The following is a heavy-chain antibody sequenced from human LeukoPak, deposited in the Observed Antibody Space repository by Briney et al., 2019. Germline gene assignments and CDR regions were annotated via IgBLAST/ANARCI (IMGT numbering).Heavy chain of an antibody. CDR3: ARDRSPTYYDFWSGYYTRVSWFDH. D-gene: IGHD3-3*01. Sequence: XMXWVRQXXXXGXEWXXSXSSSXXXXSYADSVNGRFPISRANAKHSLYLQMNSLRAEDTAVYYCARDRSPTYYDFWSGYYTRVSWFDHWGQGTLVTVSS. CDR2: XSSSXXXX. V-gene: IGHV3-21*01. J-gene: IGHJ5*02. CDR1: X.